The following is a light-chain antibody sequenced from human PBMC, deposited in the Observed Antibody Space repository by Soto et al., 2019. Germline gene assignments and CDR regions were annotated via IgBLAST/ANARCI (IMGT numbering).Light chain of an antibody. CDR3: QQSYKMPS. J-gene: IGKJ5*01. CDR1: RNVSIY. V-gene: IGKV1-39*01. CDR2: ATS. Sequence: DIPLTQSPSSLAASVADRLTRSFRAIRNVSIYLNLYQHKPGKGPTLLIHATSNVQIGVPSRFSGSGSGTEFTLTISSLEPEDFGTYYCQQSYKMPSFGQGTRLEI.